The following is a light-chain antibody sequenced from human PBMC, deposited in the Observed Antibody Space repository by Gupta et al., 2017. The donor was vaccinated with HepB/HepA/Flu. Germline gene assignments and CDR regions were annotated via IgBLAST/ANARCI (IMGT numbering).Light chain of an antibody. CDR3: QQYDSSPLT. J-gene: IGKJ4*01. Sequence: DIVMTQSPDSLAVSLGERATINCKSSQSVLYSSNNKNYLSWFQQKPGQPPKLLIYWASTRESGVPDRFSGSGSGTDFTLTISSLRAEDVAVYYCQQYDSSPLTFGGGTKVDIK. CDR1: QSVLYSSNNKNY. V-gene: IGKV4-1*01. CDR2: WAS.